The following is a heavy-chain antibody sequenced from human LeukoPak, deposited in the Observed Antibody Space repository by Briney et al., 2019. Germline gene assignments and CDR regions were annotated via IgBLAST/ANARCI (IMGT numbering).Heavy chain of an antibody. CDR3: ARSYIVVVPAATWDYYYYYMDV. J-gene: IGHJ6*03. CDR1: GYTFVAYF. CDR2: ISAYNGNT. V-gene: IGHV1-18*04. Sequence: ASVKVSCKASGYTFVAYFMHWVRQAPGQGLEWMGWISAYNGNTNYAQKLQGRVTMTTDTSTSTAYMELRSLRSDDTAVYYCARSYIVVVPAATWDYYYYYMDVWGKGTTVTVSS. D-gene: IGHD2-2*01.